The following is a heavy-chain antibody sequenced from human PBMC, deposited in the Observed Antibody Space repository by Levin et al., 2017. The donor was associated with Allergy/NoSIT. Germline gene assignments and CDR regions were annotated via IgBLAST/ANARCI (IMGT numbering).Heavy chain of an antibody. D-gene: IGHD2-2*01. J-gene: IGHJ6*02. V-gene: IGHV3-66*01. CDR2: IYSGGST. Sequence: ETLSLTCAASGFTVSSNYMSWVRQAPGKGLEWVSIIYSGGSTYYADSVKGRFTISRDNSKNTLYLQMNSLRAEDTAVYYCARDQGSSVTYYHYYGMDVWGQGTTVTVSS. CDR3: ARDQGSSVTYYHYYGMDV. CDR1: GFTVSSNY.